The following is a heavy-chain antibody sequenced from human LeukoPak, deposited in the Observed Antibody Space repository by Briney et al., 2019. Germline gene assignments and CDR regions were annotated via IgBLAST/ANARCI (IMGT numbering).Heavy chain of an antibody. D-gene: IGHD3-22*01. CDR2: IYYSGST. CDR1: GGSISSSSYY. CDR3: ARVDYDEADFDY. Sequence: SETLSLTCTVSGGSISSSSYYWGWIRQPPGKGLEWIGSIYYSGSTYYNPSLKSRVTISVDTSKNQFSLKLSSVTAADTAVYYCARVDYDEADFDYWGQGTLVTVSS. J-gene: IGHJ4*02. V-gene: IGHV4-39*07.